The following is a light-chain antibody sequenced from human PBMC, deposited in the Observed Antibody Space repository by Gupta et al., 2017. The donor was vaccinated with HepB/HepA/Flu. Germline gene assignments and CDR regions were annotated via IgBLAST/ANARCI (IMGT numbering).Light chain of an antibody. CDR1: QSVSSY. J-gene: IGKJ2*01. CDR3: QQRSNWPRYT. Sequence: ELVLTQSPATLSLSPGERATLSCRASQSVSSYLAWYQQRPGQAPRLLIYDASNRATGIPARFSDSGLGTDFTLTISSREPEDVAVYYCQQRSNWPRYTFGQGTKVEIK. CDR2: DAS. V-gene: IGKV3-11*01.